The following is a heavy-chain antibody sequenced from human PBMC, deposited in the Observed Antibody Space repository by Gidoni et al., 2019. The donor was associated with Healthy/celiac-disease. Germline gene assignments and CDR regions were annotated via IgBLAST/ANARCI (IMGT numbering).Heavy chain of an antibody. D-gene: IGHD3-22*01. Sequence: QVQLQESGTGLVKPADTLSLNCSVSGYSISSGSYWGWIRQPPGKGLEWIGSISHSGSPYSNPSRKSRVTISVDTSKNQFSLKLSSVTAADTAVYYCARGGTRYYDSSGYSYRSYWYFDLWGRGTLVTVSS. CDR1: GYSISSGSY. V-gene: IGHV4-38-2*02. CDR2: ISHSGSP. J-gene: IGHJ2*01. CDR3: ARGGTRYYDSSGYSYRSYWYFDL.